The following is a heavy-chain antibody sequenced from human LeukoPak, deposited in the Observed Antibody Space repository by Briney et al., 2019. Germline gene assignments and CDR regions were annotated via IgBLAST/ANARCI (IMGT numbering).Heavy chain of an antibody. CDR3: ARDPSTYYYTDV. Sequence: ASVKVSCKASGYTFTGYYIHWVRQAPGQGLEWMGWINPNSGGTNYAQKFQGRVTMTRDTSISTAYMELSSLRSDDTAIYYCARDPSTYYYTDVWGKGTTVTISS. V-gene: IGHV1-2*02. CDR2: INPNSGGT. J-gene: IGHJ6*03. CDR1: GYTFTGYY. D-gene: IGHD2-2*01.